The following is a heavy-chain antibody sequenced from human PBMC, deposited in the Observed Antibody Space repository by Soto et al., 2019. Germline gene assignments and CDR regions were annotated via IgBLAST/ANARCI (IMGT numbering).Heavy chain of an antibody. CDR1: GGSVSSGSYY. D-gene: IGHD6-13*01. J-gene: IGHJ4*02. V-gene: IGHV4-61*01. Sequence: SETLSLTCTVSGGSVSSGSYYWSWIRQPPGNGLEWIGYIYYSGRTNYNPSLNSRVTISVYTSKNQFSLKLSSVTAADTAVYYCARLIAAAGNLFWGEYYCDYWGQGTLVTVSS. CDR2: IYYSGRT. CDR3: ARLIAAAGNLFWGEYYCDY.